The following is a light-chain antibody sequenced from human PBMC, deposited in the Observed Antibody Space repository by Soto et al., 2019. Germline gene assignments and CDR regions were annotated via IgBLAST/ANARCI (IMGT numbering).Light chain of an antibody. V-gene: IGLV1-40*01. Sequence: QSVLTQLPSVSGAPGQRGTISCGGSSSNIGESYDVNWYQQLPATATNVVIYGPGNRTSAVPDRFSASKSRTSASRAIAGLHDEDEADYYCESYDSSLSGYVFGTGTKVTVL. CDR1: SSNIGESYD. CDR2: GPG. CDR3: ESYDSSLSGYV. J-gene: IGLJ1*01.